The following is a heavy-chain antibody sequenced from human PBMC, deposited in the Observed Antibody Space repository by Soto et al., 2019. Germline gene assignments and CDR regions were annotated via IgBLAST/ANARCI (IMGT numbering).Heavy chain of an antibody. CDR2: IKSKADGETK. V-gene: IGHV3-15*01. CDR1: GFTFIHAW. D-gene: IGHD4-4*01. CDR3: CVIKRRDQYSTSGYWFDP. Sequence: GGSLRLSCAASGFTFIHAWIIWCGHSPGKWREWAGRIKSKADGETKDYGAPVRGRFTISRDDSQDILYLHMNSLRIEDTAVYYCCVIKRRDQYSTSGYWFDPWGPGTLVTVS. J-gene: IGHJ5*02.